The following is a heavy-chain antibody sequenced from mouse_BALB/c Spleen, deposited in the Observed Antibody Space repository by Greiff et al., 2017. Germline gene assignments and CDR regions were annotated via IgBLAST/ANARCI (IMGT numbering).Heavy chain of an antibody. CDR3: ARSRYDYDYYAMDY. CDR1: GYTFTSYV. CDR2: INPYNDGT. Sequence: QLQQSGPELVKPGASVKMSCKASGYTFTSYVMHWVKQKPGQGLEWIGYINPYNDGTKYNEKFKGKATLTSDKSSSTAYMELSSLTSEDSAVYYCARSRYDYDYYAMDYWGQGTSVTVSS. D-gene: IGHD2-4*01. V-gene: IGHV1-14*01. J-gene: IGHJ4*01.